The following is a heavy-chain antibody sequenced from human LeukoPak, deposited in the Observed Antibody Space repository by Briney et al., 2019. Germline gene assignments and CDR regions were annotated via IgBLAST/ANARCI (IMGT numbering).Heavy chain of an antibody. CDR2: ISGSGGST. Sequence: GRSLRLSCAASGFTFSSYAMSWVRQAPGKGLEWVSAISGSGGSTYYADSVKGRFTISRDNSKNSLYLQMNSLRAEDTAVYYCAREGSGYYQGDDAFDIWGQGTMVTVSS. CDR1: GFTFSSYA. V-gene: IGHV3-23*01. J-gene: IGHJ3*02. CDR3: AREGSGYYQGDDAFDI. D-gene: IGHD3-22*01.